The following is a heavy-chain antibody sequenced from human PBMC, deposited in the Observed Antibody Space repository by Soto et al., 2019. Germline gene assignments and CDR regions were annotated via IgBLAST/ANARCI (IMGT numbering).Heavy chain of an antibody. V-gene: IGHV3-23*01. J-gene: IGHJ4*02. CDR1: GFSFSSHA. CDR2: TSGNGGAT. Sequence: EVHLLESGGGLVQPGGSLRLSCVASGFSFSSHAMTWVRQAAGKGLEWVASTSGNGGATYHSDSVRGRFTISRDNSKNTLYLQMDSLRGDDTAVYYCAKDLSEYCGCDSFPDYWGQGALVTVSS. D-gene: IGHD2-21*02. CDR3: AKDLSEYCGCDSFPDY.